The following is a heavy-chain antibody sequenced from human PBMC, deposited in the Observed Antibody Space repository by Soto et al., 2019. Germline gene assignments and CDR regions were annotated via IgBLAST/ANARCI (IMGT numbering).Heavy chain of an antibody. Sequence: EVQLVESGGGLVKPGGSLRLSCAASGFTFSSYSMNWVRQAPGKGLEWVSSISSSRSYIYFADSVKGRFTISRDNAKNSPYPQMNSLRAEDTAVYYCAREGRSGDYPPHYYYYYYMDVWGKGTTVTVSS. D-gene: IGHD4-17*01. CDR2: ISSSRSYI. CDR3: AREGRSGDYPPHYYYYYYMDV. J-gene: IGHJ6*03. V-gene: IGHV3-21*01. CDR1: GFTFSSYS.